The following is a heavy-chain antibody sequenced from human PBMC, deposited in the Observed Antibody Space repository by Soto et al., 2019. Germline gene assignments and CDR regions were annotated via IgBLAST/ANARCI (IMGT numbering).Heavy chain of an antibody. Sequence: GGSLRLSCAVSGFTFEDYAMHWVRQAPGEGLEWVSGISWDSRSVAYADSVKGRFTISRDNAENSLHLQMNSLRAEDTAVYYCAKDSIRRSFSRSSTRARDAFDIWGQGTMVTVSS. J-gene: IGHJ3*02. V-gene: IGHV3-9*01. CDR3: AKDSIRRSFSRSSTRARDAFDI. D-gene: IGHD6-6*01. CDR1: GFTFEDYA. CDR2: ISWDSRSV.